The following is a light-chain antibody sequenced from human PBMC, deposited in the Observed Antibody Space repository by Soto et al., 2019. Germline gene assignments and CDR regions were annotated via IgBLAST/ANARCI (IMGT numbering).Light chain of an antibody. J-gene: IGLJ2*01. Sequence: QSVLTQPPSVSAAPGQTVTISCSGSSSNIGDHYVSWYRQLPGTAPKLLIYGNNNRPSGIPDRFSVSKSGTSATLGIAGLQTGDEADYYCETWDSSLSAVVFGGGTKLTVL. CDR1: SSNIGDHY. CDR2: GNN. V-gene: IGLV1-51*01. CDR3: ETWDSSLSAVV.